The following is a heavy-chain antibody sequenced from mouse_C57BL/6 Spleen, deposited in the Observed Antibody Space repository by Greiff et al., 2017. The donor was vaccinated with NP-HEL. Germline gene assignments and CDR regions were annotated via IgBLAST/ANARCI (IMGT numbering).Heavy chain of an antibody. J-gene: IGHJ1*03. CDR2: IYPRDGST. CDR3: ARGLDYGSSFWYFDV. CDR1: GYTFTSYD. Sequence: QVQLKESGPELVKPGASVKLSCKASGYTFTSYDINWVKQRPGQGLEWIGWIYPRDGSTKYNEKFKGKATLTVDTSSSTAYMELHSLTSEDFAVYFCARGLDYGSSFWYFDVWGTGTTVTVSS. V-gene: IGHV1-85*01. D-gene: IGHD1-1*01.